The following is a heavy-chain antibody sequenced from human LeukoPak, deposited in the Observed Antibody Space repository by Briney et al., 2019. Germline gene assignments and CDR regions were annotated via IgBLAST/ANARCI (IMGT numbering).Heavy chain of an antibody. CDR3: AKDSAFYYIDV. J-gene: IGHJ6*03. D-gene: IGHD3-10*01. CDR2: IKEDGTEK. Sequence: GSLRLSCGASGFTFNKYWMTWVRQAPGKGLEWVANIKEDGTEKYYVDSVKGRFTISRDNAKNSLYLQMNSLKGDDTAVYYCAKDSAFYYIDVWGKGTTVIISS. CDR1: GFTFNKYW. V-gene: IGHV3-7*01.